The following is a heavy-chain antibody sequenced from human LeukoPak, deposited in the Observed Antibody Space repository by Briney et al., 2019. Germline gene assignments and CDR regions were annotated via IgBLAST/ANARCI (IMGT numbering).Heavy chain of an antibody. Sequence: SGPTLVNPTQTLTLTCTFSGFSLSSSAVGVGWVRQPPGKALEWVALIYWNGDKHYSSSLKSRLTITKDTSENQVVLTMTNMDPVDTGTYYCVHDLIGSEGFRDWGQGTLVTVSS. V-gene: IGHV2-5*04. CDR3: VHDLIGSEGFRD. J-gene: IGHJ1*01. CDR1: GFSLSSSAVG. D-gene: IGHD2/OR15-2a*01. CDR2: IYWNGDK.